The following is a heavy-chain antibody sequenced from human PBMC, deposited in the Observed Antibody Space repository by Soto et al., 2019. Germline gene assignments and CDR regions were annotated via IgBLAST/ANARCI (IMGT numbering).Heavy chain of an antibody. J-gene: IGHJ6*03. CDR2: FDPEDGET. CDR1: GYTLTELS. CDR3: ATGLPNRGYSGYDYYYYYYMDV. D-gene: IGHD5-12*01. V-gene: IGHV1-24*01. Sequence: ASVKVSCKVSGYTLTELSMHWVRQAPGKGLEWMGGFDPEDGETIYAQKFQGRVTMTEDTSTDTAYMELSSLRSEDTAMYYCATGLPNRGYSGYDYYYYYYMDVWGKGTTVTVSS.